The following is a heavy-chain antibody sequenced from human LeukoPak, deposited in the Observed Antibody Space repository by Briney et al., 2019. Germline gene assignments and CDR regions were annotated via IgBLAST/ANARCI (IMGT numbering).Heavy chain of an antibody. D-gene: IGHD4-11*01. CDR3: ARATDVTAFDY. CDR1: GGSISSYY. J-gene: IGHJ4*02. Sequence: SETLSLTCTVSGGSISSYYWSWIRQPPGKGLEWIGYIYYSGGTNYNPSLKSRVTISVDTSKNQFSLKLSSVTAADTAVYYCARATDVTAFDYWGQGTLVTVSS. V-gene: IGHV4-59*08. CDR2: IYYSGGT.